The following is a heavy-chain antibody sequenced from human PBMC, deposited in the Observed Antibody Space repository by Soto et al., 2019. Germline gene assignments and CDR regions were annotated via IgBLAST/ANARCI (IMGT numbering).Heavy chain of an antibody. Sequence: QVQLVQSGAEVKKPGSSVKVSCKASGGTFSSYAISWVRQAPGQGLEWMGGIIPIFGTANYAQKFQGRVTITADESTRTAYMEVSSLRSEDTAVYYCVRDRGDYYDSSGLFDYWGQGTLVTVSS. CDR2: IIPIFGTA. CDR1: GGTFSSYA. D-gene: IGHD3-22*01. J-gene: IGHJ4*02. CDR3: VRDRGDYYDSSGLFDY. V-gene: IGHV1-69*01.